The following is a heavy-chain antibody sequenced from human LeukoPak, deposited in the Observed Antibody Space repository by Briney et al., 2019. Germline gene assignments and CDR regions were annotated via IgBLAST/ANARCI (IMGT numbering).Heavy chain of an antibody. CDR1: GFTFSSNW. J-gene: IGHJ4*02. D-gene: IGHD4-17*01. Sequence: GGSLRLSCAASGFTFSSNWMSWVRQAPGKGLEWVSVMYSGGSTYYADSVKGRFTISRHNSKNTLYLEINSLRPDDTAVYYCARGGGDYNPFDYWGQGTLVTVSS. CDR2: MYSGGST. CDR3: ARGGGDYNPFDY. V-gene: IGHV3-53*04.